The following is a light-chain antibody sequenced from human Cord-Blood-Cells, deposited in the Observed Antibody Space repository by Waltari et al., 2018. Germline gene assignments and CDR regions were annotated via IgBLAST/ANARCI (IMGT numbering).Light chain of an antibody. Sequence: EIVLTQSPATLSLSPGERATLSCRPSQSVSSYLAWYQQKPGQAPRLLIYDASNRATGIPARFSGSGSGTDFTLTISSLEPEEFAVYYCQQRSNWPPAVTFGGGTKVEIK. CDR2: DAS. CDR1: QSVSSY. CDR3: QQRSNWPPAVT. J-gene: IGKJ4*02. V-gene: IGKV3-11*01.